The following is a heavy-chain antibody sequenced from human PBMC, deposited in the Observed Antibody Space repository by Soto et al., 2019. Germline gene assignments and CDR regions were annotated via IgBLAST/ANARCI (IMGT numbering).Heavy chain of an antibody. CDR3: ARDQADTAMVKSGGDFDY. D-gene: IGHD5-18*01. J-gene: IGHJ4*02. CDR2: IWYDGSNK. CDR1: GFTFSSYG. Sequence: GGSLRLSCAASGFTFSSYGMHWVRQAPGKGLEWVAVIWYDGSNKYYADSVKGRFTISRDNSKNTLYLQMNSLRAEDTAVYYCARDQADTAMVKSGGDFDYWGQGTLVTVSS. V-gene: IGHV3-33*01.